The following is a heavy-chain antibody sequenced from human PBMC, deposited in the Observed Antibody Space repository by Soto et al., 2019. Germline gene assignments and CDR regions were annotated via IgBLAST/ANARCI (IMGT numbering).Heavy chain of an antibody. CDR3: ARGAHDYSNPTRYYYYYYYMDV. D-gene: IGHD4-4*01. CDR1: GFTFSSYW. V-gene: IGHV3-7*04. Sequence: GESLKISCAASGFTFSSYWMSWVRQAPGKGLEWVANIKQDGSEKYYVDSVKGRFTISRDNAKNSLYLQMNSLRAEDTAVYYCARGAHDYSNPTRYYYYYYYMDVWGKGTTVTVSS. J-gene: IGHJ6*03. CDR2: IKQDGSEK.